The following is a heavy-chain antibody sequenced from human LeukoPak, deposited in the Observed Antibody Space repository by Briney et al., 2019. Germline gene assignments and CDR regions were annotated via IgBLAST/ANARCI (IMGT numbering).Heavy chain of an antibody. J-gene: IGHJ4*02. CDR3: ARGEDFERYYLAY. D-gene: IGHD3-9*01. CDR1: GGSISIYY. V-gene: IGHV4-59*01. CDR2: IYYTGTT. Sequence: SETLSLTCSVSGGSISIYYWTWIRQIPGKGLEWIGYIYYTGTTNYNPLFESRATISVDTSKNQFSLKLTSVTAADTAVYFCARGEDFERYYLAYWAREPWSPSPQ.